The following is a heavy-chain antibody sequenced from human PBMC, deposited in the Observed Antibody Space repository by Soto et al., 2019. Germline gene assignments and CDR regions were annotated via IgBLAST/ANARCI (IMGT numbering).Heavy chain of an antibody. D-gene: IGHD6-6*01. Sequence: GGSLRLSCAASGFTFSSYGMHWVRQAPGKGLEWVAVISYDGSNKYYADSVKGRFTISRDNSKNTLYLQMNSLRAEDTAVYYCAKDHSSSSLTWGYYGMDVWGQGTTVTVSS. CDR3: AKDHSSSSLTWGYYGMDV. J-gene: IGHJ6*02. V-gene: IGHV3-30*18. CDR2: ISYDGSNK. CDR1: GFTFSSYG.